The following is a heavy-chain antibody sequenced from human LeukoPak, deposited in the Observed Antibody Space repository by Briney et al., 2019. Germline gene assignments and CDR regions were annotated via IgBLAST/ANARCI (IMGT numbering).Heavy chain of an antibody. Sequence: GGPLRLSCAASGFPFRIYWVHWVRQAPGRGVVWVYIINSDGSRTSYADSVKGRFNFSRDRAKNTLYLQMNTPRAEDTAVYYCARDSVFSHWGPGTLVTVSS. CDR1: GFPFRIYW. CDR3: ARDSVFSH. D-gene: IGHD1-14*01. CDR2: INSDGSRT. J-gene: IGHJ4*02. V-gene: IGHV3-74*01.